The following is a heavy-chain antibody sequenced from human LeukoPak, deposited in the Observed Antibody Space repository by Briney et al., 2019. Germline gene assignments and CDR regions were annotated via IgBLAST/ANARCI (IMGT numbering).Heavy chain of an antibody. CDR3: ASSLGMTTVTTVDY. CDR2: INWNGGKI. D-gene: IGHD4-17*01. CDR1: GFTFDDYA. J-gene: IGHJ4*02. Sequence: GGSLRLSCAASGFTFDDYAMHWIRQAPGKGLEWVSGINWNGGKIGYADSVKGRFTISRDSAKSSLYLQMNSLRAEDTAVYYCASSLGMTTVTTVDYWGQGTLVTVSS. V-gene: IGHV3-9*01.